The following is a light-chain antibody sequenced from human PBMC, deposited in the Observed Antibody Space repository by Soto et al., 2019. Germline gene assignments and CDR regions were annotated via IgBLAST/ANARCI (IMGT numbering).Light chain of an antibody. CDR1: SSDVDTYNH. J-gene: IGLJ1*01. CDR2: EVS. CDR3: CSSTTSSTLV. Sequence: QSVLTQPASVSGSPGQSITISCTGTSSDVDTYNHVSWYQQHPGKAPQLIIYEVSNRPSGLSNRFSASKSGNTASLTISGLQAEYEADYYCCSSTTSSTLVFGTGTKLTV. V-gene: IGLV2-14*01.